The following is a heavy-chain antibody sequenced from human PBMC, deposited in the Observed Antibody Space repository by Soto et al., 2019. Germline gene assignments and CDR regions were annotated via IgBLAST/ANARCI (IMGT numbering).Heavy chain of an antibody. CDR3: ARDIAPYGSGTYPTLYYFDY. V-gene: IGHV3-21*01. Sequence: GVSLRLSFAASGFTFSDYSMNWVRQAPGEGLEWVSSISSSSSYIYYADSVKGRFTISRDNAKNSLYLQMNSLRAEDTAVYYCARDIAPYGSGTYPTLYYFDYWGQGT. CDR1: GFTFSDYS. CDR2: ISSSSSYI. D-gene: IGHD3-10*01. J-gene: IGHJ4*02.